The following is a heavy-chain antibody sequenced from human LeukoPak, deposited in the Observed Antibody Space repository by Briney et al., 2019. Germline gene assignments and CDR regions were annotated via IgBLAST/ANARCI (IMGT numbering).Heavy chain of an antibody. Sequence: ASVKVSCKASGYTFTGYYMHWVRQAPGQGLEWMGWINPNSGGTNYAQKFQGRVTMTRDTSISTAYMELSRLRSDDTAVYYCARKGVYCSSTSCHRWFDPWGQGTLVTVSS. CDR1: GYTFTGYY. D-gene: IGHD2-2*01. CDR3: ARKGVYCSSTSCHRWFDP. V-gene: IGHV1-2*02. J-gene: IGHJ5*02. CDR2: INPNSGGT.